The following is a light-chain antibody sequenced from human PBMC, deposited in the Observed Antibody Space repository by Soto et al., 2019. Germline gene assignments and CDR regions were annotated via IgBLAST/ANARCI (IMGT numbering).Light chain of an antibody. CDR3: QQSYSTPGT. J-gene: IGKJ5*01. CDR1: QGISSW. Sequence: DIQMTQSPSSVSASVGDRVTITCRASQGISSWLAWYQKKPGKAPKLLIYAASSLQSGVPSRFSGSGSGTDFTLTISSLQPEDFATYYCQQSYSTPGTFGQGTRLEIK. CDR2: AAS. V-gene: IGKV1-12*01.